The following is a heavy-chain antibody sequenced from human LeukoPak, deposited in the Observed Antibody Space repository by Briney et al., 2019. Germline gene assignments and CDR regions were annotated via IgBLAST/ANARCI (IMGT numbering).Heavy chain of an antibody. D-gene: IGHD3-10*01. V-gene: IGHV3-21*01. CDR3: ARDGITMGGGVGMDV. CDR2: ISSSSSYI. CDR1: AFTFSNYA. J-gene: IGHJ6*02. Sequence: PGGSLRLSCAASAFTFSNYAMNWVRQAPGKGLEWVSSISSSSSYIYYADSVKGRFTISRDNAKNSLYLQMNSLRAEDTAVYYCARDGITMGGGVGMDVWGQGTTVTVSS.